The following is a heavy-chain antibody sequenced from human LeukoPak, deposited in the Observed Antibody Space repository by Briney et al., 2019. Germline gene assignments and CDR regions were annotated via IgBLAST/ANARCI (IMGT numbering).Heavy chain of an antibody. Sequence: KASETLSLTCTVSGGSISSGSYYWSWIRQPAGKGLEWIGRIYTSGSTNYNPSLKSRVTISVDTSKNQFSLKLSSVTAADTAVYYCARGHPLDRQWLREYFDYWGQGTLVTVSS. CDR1: GGSISSGSYY. D-gene: IGHD3-22*01. CDR3: ARGHPLDRQWLREYFDY. CDR2: IYTSGST. J-gene: IGHJ4*02. V-gene: IGHV4-61*02.